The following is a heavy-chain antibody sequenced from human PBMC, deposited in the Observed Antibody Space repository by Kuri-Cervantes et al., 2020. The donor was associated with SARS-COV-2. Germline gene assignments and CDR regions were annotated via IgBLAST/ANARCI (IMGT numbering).Heavy chain of an antibody. CDR1: GYSFTSYG. CDR2: ISVYSGNT. D-gene: IGHD6-13*01. Sequence: ASVKVSCKASGYSFTSYGISWVRQAPGQGLEWMAWISVYSGNTKYAENLQGRVTMTTDTSTSTAYMELTNLRSDDTAVYYCARVPAAAGTWWFDPWGQGTLVTVSS. J-gene: IGHJ5*02. V-gene: IGHV1-18*01. CDR3: ARVPAAAGTWWFDP.